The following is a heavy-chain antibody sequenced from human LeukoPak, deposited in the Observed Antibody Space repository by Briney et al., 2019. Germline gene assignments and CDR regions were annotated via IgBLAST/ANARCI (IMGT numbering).Heavy chain of an antibody. D-gene: IGHD2-2*02. CDR1: GGSISSSNW. V-gene: IGHV4-4*02. Sequence: SETLSLTCAVSGGSISSSNWWSWVRQPPGKGLERIGEIYHSGSTNYNPSLKSRVTISVDTSKNQFSLKLSSVTAADTAVYYCARSPPAAIGWLLDYWGQGTLVTVSS. CDR2: IYHSGST. CDR3: ARSPPAAIGWLLDY. J-gene: IGHJ4*02.